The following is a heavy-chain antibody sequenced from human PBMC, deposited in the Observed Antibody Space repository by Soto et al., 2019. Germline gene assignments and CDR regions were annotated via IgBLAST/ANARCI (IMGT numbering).Heavy chain of an antibody. V-gene: IGHV4-4*02. CDR3: ERRATRTSVEY. CDR1: GFSFTSNNG. D-gene: IGHD1-7*01. CDR2: IYRTGST. J-gene: IGHJ4*02. Sequence: PSGTLCLTCAFSGFSFTSNNGGACARQPPGQGLEWIGEIYRTGSTNYNTSLKSRVNISLDKSENQFSLKVTSLTAADTAVYYCERRATRTSVEYWGQATLVPVS.